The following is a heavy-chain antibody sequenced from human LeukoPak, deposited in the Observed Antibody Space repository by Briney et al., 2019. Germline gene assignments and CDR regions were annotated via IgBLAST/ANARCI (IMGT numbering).Heavy chain of an antibody. V-gene: IGHV3-30*04. D-gene: IGHD3-22*01. CDR1: GFTFSSYA. CDR2: ISYDGSNK. CDR3: ARDFRPGLYDSSGYFDY. J-gene: IGHJ4*02. Sequence: TGGSLRLSCAASGFTFSSYAMHRVRQAPGKGLEWVAVISYDGSNKYYADSVKGRFTISRDNSKNTLYLQMNSLRAEDTAVYYCARDFRPGLYDSSGYFDYWGQGTLVTVSS.